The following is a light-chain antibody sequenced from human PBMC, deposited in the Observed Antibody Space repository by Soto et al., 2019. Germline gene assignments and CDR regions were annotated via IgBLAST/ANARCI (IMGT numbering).Light chain of an antibody. CDR3: QQYGSSPRT. V-gene: IGKV3-20*01. CDR2: GAS. CDR1: QSVSSSY. Sequence: EXVLTQSPGTLSLSPGARAPLSCRASQSVSSSYLAWYQQKPGQAPRLLIYGASSRATGIPDRFSGSGSGTDFTLTISRLEPEDFAVYYCQQYGSSPRTFGQGTKVDI. J-gene: IGKJ1*01.